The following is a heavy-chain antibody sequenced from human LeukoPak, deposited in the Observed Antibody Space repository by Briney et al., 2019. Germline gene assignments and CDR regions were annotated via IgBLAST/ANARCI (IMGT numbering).Heavy chain of an antibody. CDR1: GFTFSSYA. CDR3: ARVAGHYSYYMDV. J-gene: IGHJ6*03. D-gene: IGHD6-13*01. CDR2: ISGSGGST. Sequence: PGGSLRLSCAASGFTFSSYAMSWVRQAPGKGQEWVSAISGSGGSTYYADSVKGRFTISRDNSKNTLYLQMNSLRAEDTAVYYCARVAGHYSYYMDVWGKGTTVTVSS. V-gene: IGHV3-23*01.